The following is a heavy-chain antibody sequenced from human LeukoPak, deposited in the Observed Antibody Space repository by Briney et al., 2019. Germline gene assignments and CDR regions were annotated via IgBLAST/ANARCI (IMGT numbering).Heavy chain of an antibody. CDR2: IYGGGNT. V-gene: IGHV3-53*01. CDR3: ARGRWSSSGYQDY. CDR1: GFSVSSNY. Sequence: GGSLRLSCAASGFSVSSNYMTWVRQDPGKGLECVSVIYGGGNTYYADSVGGRFTISRDNSKNTLYLQMNSLRVEDTAMYYCARGRWSSSGYQDYWGRGTLITVSS. J-gene: IGHJ4*02. D-gene: IGHD3-22*01.